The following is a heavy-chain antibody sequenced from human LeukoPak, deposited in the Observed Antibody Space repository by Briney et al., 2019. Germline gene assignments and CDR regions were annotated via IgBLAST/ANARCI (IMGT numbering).Heavy chain of an antibody. CDR1: GFTFSSYW. J-gene: IGHJ5*02. D-gene: IGHD3-3*01. CDR2: IRQDGSQK. Sequence: GGSLRLSCAASGFTFSSYWMSWVRQAPGKGLEWVATIRQDGSQKYYVDSVKGRFTISRDNAKNSLYLQMNSLRAEDTAVYYCARDFGTVLNYDFWSGDQSMNWFDPWGQGTLVTVSS. V-gene: IGHV3-7*03. CDR3: ARDFGTVLNYDFWSGDQSMNWFDP.